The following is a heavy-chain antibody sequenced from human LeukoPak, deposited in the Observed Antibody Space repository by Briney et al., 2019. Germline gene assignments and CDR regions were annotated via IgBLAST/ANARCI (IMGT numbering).Heavy chain of an antibody. J-gene: IGHJ6*03. D-gene: IGHD4-17*01. V-gene: IGHV4-34*01. CDR2: INHSGST. CDR3: ARSYGDYMVYYYYYMDV. Sequence: PSETLSLTCAVYGGSISGYYWSWIRQPPGKGLEWSGEINHSGSTNYNPSLKSRVTISVDTSKNQFSLKLSSVTAADTAVYYCARSYGDYMVYYYYYMDVWGKGTTVTVSS. CDR1: GGSISGYY.